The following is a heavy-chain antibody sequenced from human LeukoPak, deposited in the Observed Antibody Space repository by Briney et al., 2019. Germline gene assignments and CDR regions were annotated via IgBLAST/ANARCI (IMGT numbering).Heavy chain of an antibody. Sequence: SETLSLTCAVYGGSFSGYYWSWIRQPPGKGLEWIGGINYSGSTNYNPSLESRVTTSLDTSKKQFFLKLSSVPAAEEAAYYYGRGGVGATTDFDYWGQGTLVTVSS. CDR1: GGSFSGYY. CDR2: INYSGST. CDR3: GRGGVGATTDFDY. D-gene: IGHD1-26*01. V-gene: IGHV4-34*01. J-gene: IGHJ4*02.